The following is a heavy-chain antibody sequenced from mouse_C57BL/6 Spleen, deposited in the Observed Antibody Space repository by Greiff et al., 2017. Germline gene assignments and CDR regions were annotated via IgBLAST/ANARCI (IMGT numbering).Heavy chain of an antibody. Sequence: VQLQQSGPELVKPGASVKISCKASGYSFTGYYMNWVKQSPEKSLEWIGEINPSTGGTTYNQKFKAKATLTVDKSSSTAYMQLKSLTSEDSAVYYCARSGYDPMDYWGQGTSVTVSS. CDR1: GYSFTGYY. V-gene: IGHV1-42*01. CDR2: INPSTGGT. CDR3: ARSGYDPMDY. J-gene: IGHJ4*01. D-gene: IGHD2-3*01.